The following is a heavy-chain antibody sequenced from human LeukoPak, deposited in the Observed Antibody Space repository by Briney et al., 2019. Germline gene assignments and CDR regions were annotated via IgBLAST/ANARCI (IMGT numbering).Heavy chain of an antibody. CDR1: GFTFDDYA. CDR3: AREPTTVVTDY. D-gene: IGHD4-23*01. Sequence: PGGSLRLSCAASGFTFDDYAMHWVRQAPGKGLEWVSGISWNSGSIGYADSVKGRFTISRDNAKNSLYPQMNSLRAEDTAVYYCAREPTTVVTDYWGQGTLVTVSS. V-gene: IGHV3-9*01. CDR2: ISWNSGSI. J-gene: IGHJ4*02.